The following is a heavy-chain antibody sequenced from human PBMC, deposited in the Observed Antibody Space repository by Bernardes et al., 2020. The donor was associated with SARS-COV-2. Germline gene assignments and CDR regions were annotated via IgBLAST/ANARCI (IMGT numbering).Heavy chain of an antibody. CDR3: VKSFFGGNSDAFDF. V-gene: IGHV3-64D*06. J-gene: IGHJ3*01. CDR2: ISSSGDST. Sequence: SLRLSCSASAFTFTNYAMHWVRQAPGKGLEYLSAISSSGDSTYYADSVKGRFTISRDNSKNTLYLQMSSLRAEDTAVYYCVKSFFGGNSDAFDFWGQGTLVTVSS. CDR1: AFTFTNYA. D-gene: IGHD2-21*02.